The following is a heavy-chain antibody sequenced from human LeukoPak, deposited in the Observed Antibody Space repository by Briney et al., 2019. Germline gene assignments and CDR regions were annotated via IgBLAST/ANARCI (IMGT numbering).Heavy chain of an antibody. D-gene: IGHD3-10*01. CDR2: ISSSGSTI. V-gene: IGHV3-11*04. J-gene: IGHJ4*02. CDR1: GFTFSDYY. Sequence: GGSLRLSCAASGFTFSDYYMSWIRQAPGKGLEWVSYISSSGSTIYYADSVKGRFTISRDNAKNSLYLQMDSLRAEDTAVYYCARVRYYGSAHPDYWGQGTLVTVSS. CDR3: ARVRYYGSAHPDY.